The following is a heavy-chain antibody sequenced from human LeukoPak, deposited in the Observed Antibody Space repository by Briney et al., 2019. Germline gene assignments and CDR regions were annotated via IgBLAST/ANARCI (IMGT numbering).Heavy chain of an antibody. Sequence: GGSLRLSCAASGFTFSSYSMNWVRQAPGKGLEWVSYIGSSSSTIYYADSVKGRFTISRDNSKNTLWLQMNSLRAEDTALYYCAKPQYDSSWYYFDYWGQGTLVTVSS. CDR2: IGSSSSTI. CDR1: GFTFSSYS. J-gene: IGHJ4*02. CDR3: AKPQYDSSWYYFDY. V-gene: IGHV3-48*01. D-gene: IGHD6-13*01.